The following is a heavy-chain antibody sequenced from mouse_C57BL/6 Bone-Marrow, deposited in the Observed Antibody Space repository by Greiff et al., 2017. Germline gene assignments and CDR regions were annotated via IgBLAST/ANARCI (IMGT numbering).Heavy chain of an antibody. CDR1: GYTFTNYW. CDR3: ARYALYGNYDY. Sequence: VQLQQSGAELVRPGTSVKMSCKASGYTFTNYWIGWAKQRPGHGLEWIGDIYPGGGYTKYNEKFKGKATLTADKSSSTAYMQFSSLTSEDSAIYYCARYALYGNYDYWGQGTTLTVSS. D-gene: IGHD2-1*01. V-gene: IGHV1-63*01. CDR2: IYPGGGYT. J-gene: IGHJ2*01.